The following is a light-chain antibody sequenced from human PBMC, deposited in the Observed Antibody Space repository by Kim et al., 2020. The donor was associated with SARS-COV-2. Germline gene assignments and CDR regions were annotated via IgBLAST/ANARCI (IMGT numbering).Light chain of an antibody. CDR2: DAS. J-gene: IGKJ1*01. CDR3: QQRSNWPRT. V-gene: IGKV3-11*01. Sequence: LSPGERATLSCRASQSVNSYLAWYQHKPGQAPRLLIYDASNRATGIPARFSGSGSGTDFTLTISSLESEDFASYYCQQRSNWPRTFGQGTKVDIK. CDR1: QSVNSY.